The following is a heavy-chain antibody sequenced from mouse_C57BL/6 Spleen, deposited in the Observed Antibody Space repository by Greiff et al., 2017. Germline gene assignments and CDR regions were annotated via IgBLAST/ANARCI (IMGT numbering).Heavy chain of an antibody. V-gene: IGHV1-80*01. CDR2: IYPGDGDT. D-gene: IGHD2-2*01. Sequence: QVQLQQSGAELVKPGASVKISCKASGYAFSSYWMNWVKQRPGKGLEWIGQIYPGDGDTNSNGKFKGKATLTADKSSSTAYMQLSSLTSEDSAVYFCARTSTMVTADWYFDVRGTGTTVTASS. J-gene: IGHJ1*03. CDR3: ARTSTMVTADWYFDV. CDR1: GYAFSSYW.